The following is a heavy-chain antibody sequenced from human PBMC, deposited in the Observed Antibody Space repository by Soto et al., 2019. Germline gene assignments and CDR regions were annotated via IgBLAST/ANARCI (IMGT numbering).Heavy chain of an antibody. V-gene: IGHV3-53*04. CDR2: IYSGGST. Sequence: GGSLRLSCAASGFTVSSNYMSWVRQAPGKGLEWVSVIYSGGSTYYADSVKGRFTISRHNSKNPLYLQMNSLRAEDTAVYYCARVIPPPRGGDVLDTWRQGTTVPASS. D-gene: IGHD2-2*01. J-gene: IGHJ3*02. CDR1: GFTVSSNY. CDR3: ARVIPPPRGGDVLDT.